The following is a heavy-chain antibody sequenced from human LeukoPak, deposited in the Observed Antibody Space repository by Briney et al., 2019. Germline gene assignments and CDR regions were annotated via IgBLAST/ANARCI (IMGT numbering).Heavy chain of an antibody. J-gene: IGHJ3*02. D-gene: IGHD4-23*01. Sequence: SQTLSLTCAISGDSVSSYSAAWSWIRQSPSRGLEWLGRTYYRSKWYNDYAVSVKSRITINPDTSKNQFSLQLTSVTPEDTAVYSCARSGGHDAFDIWGQGTMVTVSS. CDR3: ARSGGHDAFDI. V-gene: IGHV6-1*01. CDR1: GDSVSSYSAA. CDR2: TYYRSKWYN.